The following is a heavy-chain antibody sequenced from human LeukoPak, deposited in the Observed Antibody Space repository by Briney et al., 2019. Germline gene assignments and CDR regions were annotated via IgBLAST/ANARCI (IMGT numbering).Heavy chain of an antibody. Sequence: SGGSLRLSCAGIITDYGMSWVRHVPGKGLEWVAGINWAGSNTHYAESVRGRFTISRDFAENSLCLQMNSLRDEDTAFYYCVKDVSSNWYSFDQWGQGTLVTVSS. J-gene: IGHJ4*02. CDR1: ITDYG. V-gene: IGHV3-20*04. CDR3: VKDVSSNWYSFDQ. D-gene: IGHD6-13*01. CDR2: INWAGSNT.